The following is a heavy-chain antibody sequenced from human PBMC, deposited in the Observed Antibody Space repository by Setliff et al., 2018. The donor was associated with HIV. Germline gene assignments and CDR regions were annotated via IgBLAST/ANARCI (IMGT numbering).Heavy chain of an antibody. CDR1: GGSISSSSYY. J-gene: IGHJ3*02. V-gene: IGHV4-39*07. Sequence: PSETLSLTCTVSGGSISSSSYYWGWIRQPPGKGLEWIGSIYFSGSTYYNPSLKSRVTILVDTSKNQFSLKLSSVTAADTAVYYCARSKVNYDILTGYPDAFYIWGQGTMVTVSS. CDR2: IYFSGST. CDR3: ARSKVNYDILTGYPDAFYI. D-gene: IGHD3-9*01.